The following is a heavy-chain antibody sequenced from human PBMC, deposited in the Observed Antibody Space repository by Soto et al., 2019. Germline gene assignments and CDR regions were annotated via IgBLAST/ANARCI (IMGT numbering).Heavy chain of an antibody. Sequence: ASVKVSCKASGYTFTSYAMHWVRQAPGQRLEWMGWINAGNGNTKYSQKFQGRVTITRDTSASTAYMELSSLRSEDTAVHYCAGARSRIQLPFDIWGQGTMVTVSS. V-gene: IGHV1-3*01. D-gene: IGHD5-18*01. J-gene: IGHJ3*02. CDR2: INAGNGNT. CDR1: GYTFTSYA. CDR3: AGARSRIQLPFDI.